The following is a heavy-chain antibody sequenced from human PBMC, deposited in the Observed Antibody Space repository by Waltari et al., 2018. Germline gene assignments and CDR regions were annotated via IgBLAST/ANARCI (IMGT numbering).Heavy chain of an antibody. CDR1: GGSISSHY. CDR3: AREPNGDYGSHYYGMDV. Sequence: QVQLQESGPGLVKPSETLSLTCTVSGGSISSHYWSWIRQPPGKGLEWIGYIYYSGSTNYNPSLKSRVTISVAPSKNQFSLKLSSVTAADTAVYYCAREPNGDYGSHYYGMDVWGQGTTVTVSS. J-gene: IGHJ6*02. CDR2: IYYSGST. V-gene: IGHV4-59*11. D-gene: IGHD4-17*01.